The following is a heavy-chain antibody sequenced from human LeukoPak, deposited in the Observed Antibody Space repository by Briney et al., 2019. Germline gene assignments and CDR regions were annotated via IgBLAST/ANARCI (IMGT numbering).Heavy chain of an antibody. D-gene: IGHD6-13*01. V-gene: IGHV3-48*01. CDR2: ISDSSITM. CDR1: GFTFSSHN. CDR3: ARVIRAAPGKGYFDY. J-gene: IGHJ4*02. Sequence: GGSLRLSCAASGFTFSSHNMVWVRQPPGKGLEWISYISDSSITMYYADSVKGRFTISRDSSKNTLYLQMNSLRAEDTAIYYCARVIRAAPGKGYFDYWGQGTLVTVSS.